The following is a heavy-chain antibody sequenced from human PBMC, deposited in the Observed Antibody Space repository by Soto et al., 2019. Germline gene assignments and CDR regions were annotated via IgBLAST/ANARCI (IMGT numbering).Heavy chain of an antibody. CDR1: GFTFSSYG. J-gene: IGHJ6*02. Sequence: PGGSLRLSCAASGFTFSSYGMHWVRQAPGKGLEWVAVISYDGSNKYYADSVKGRFTISRDNSKNTLYLQMNSLRAEDTAVYYCANMYYYDSSGYLTKTYYYYGMDVWGQGTTVTVYS. V-gene: IGHV3-30*18. D-gene: IGHD3-22*01. CDR2: ISYDGSNK. CDR3: ANMYYYDSSGYLTKTYYYYGMDV.